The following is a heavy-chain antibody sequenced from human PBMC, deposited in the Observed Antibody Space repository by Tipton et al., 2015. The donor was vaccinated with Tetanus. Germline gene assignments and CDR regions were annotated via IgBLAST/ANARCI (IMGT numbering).Heavy chain of an antibody. Sequence: SLRLSCAASGFIFSAYAMSWVRQAPGKGLEWVSSISVSGGSTYYADSVKGRFTISRDNSKNTLYLQMNSLRAEDMAVYYCAKEGRVTMFGVAHPYYYGMDVWGQGTTVTVSS. CDR1: GFIFSAYA. CDR2: ISVSGGST. V-gene: IGHV3-23*01. J-gene: IGHJ6*02. D-gene: IGHD3-3*01. CDR3: AKEGRVTMFGVAHPYYYGMDV.